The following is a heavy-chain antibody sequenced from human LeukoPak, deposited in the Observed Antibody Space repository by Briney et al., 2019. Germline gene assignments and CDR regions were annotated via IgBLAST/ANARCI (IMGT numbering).Heavy chain of an antibody. CDR3: ARDYAESGPNYSMDV. J-gene: IGHJ6*04. CDR1: GFTFSDYY. CDR2: ISSSSSYT. Sequence: GGSLRLSCAASGFTFSDYYMSWIRQAPGKGLEWVSYISSSSSYTNYADSVKGRFTISRDNAKNSLYLQMNSLRAEDTAVYYCARDYAESGPNYSMDVWGKGTTVTVSS. D-gene: IGHD1-26*01. V-gene: IGHV3-11*06.